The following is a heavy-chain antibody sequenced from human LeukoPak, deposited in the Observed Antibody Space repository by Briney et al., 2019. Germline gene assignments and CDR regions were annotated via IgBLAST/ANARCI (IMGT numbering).Heavy chain of an antibody. D-gene: IGHD6-13*01. CDR1: GFTFRSYG. CDR3: ARASIAAAGDFDY. CDR2: IWYDGSKK. J-gene: IGHJ4*02. Sequence: GESLRLSCAASGFTFRSYGMYWVCKPPGTGLEWVGGIWYDGSKKYYADSVKGRFAISRDNSMNTLFLQMNSLRAEDTAVYYCARASIAAAGDFDYWGQGNLVTVSS. V-gene: IGHV3-33*01.